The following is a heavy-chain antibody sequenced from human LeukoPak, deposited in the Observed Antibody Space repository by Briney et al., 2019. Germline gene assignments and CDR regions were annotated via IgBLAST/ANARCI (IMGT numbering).Heavy chain of an antibody. V-gene: IGHV4-61*08. Sequence: PSETLSLTCTVSGGSISSGGYYWSWIRQPPGKGLEWIGYISYSDSTRYSPSLKSRVTMSIDTSMNQFSLKVTSVTAADTAVYYCARGSSRFDCWGQGTLVTVSS. D-gene: IGHD6-13*01. CDR1: GGSISSGGYY. J-gene: IGHJ4*02. CDR2: ISYSDST. CDR3: ARGSSRFDC.